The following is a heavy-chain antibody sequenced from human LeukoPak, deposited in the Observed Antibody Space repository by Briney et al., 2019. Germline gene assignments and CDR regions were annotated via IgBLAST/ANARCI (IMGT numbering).Heavy chain of an antibody. D-gene: IGHD1-20*01. Sequence: GESLKISCKGSEYTFTNYWIGWVRQMPGKGPEWMGIIYPGDSDTRYSPSFQGQVTISVDKSISTAYLQWSSLKAPDTAMYYCASYITGTTGAFDYWGQGTLVTVSS. CDR1: EYTFTNYW. CDR3: ASYITGTTGAFDY. J-gene: IGHJ4*02. CDR2: IYPGDSDT. V-gene: IGHV5-51*01.